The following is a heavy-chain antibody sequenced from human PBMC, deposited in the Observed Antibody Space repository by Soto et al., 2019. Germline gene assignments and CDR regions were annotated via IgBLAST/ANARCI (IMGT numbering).Heavy chain of an antibody. J-gene: IGHJ6*02. V-gene: IGHV3-53*01. Sequence: GGSLRLSCAASGFTVSSNYMSWVRQAPGKGLEWVSVIYSGGSTYYADSVKGRFTISRDNSKNTLYLQMNSLRAEDTAVYYCARCRDPYYYYGMDVWGQGTTVTVSS. CDR1: GFTVSSNY. CDR3: ARCRDPYYYYGMDV. CDR2: IYSGGST.